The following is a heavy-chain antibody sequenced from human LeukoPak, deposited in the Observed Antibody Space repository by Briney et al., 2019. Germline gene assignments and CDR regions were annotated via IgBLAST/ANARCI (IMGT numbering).Heavy chain of an antibody. Sequence: PSETLSLTCTVSGGSISSFYWSWIRQPPEKGLEWIGDIDYSGSTNYNPSLKSRVIISVDTSKNQFSLKLNSVTAADTAVYYCARGAGSSWYYFDYWGQGTLVTVSS. CDR3: ARGAGSSWYYFDY. J-gene: IGHJ4*02. V-gene: IGHV4-59*01. CDR1: GGSISSFY. D-gene: IGHD6-13*01. CDR2: IDYSGST.